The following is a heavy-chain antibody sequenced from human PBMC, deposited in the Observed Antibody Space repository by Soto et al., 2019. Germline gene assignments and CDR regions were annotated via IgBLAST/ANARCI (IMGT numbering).Heavy chain of an antibody. CDR1: GGSISSGVYY. V-gene: IGHV4-31*03. D-gene: IGHD3-16*02. CDR3: ARGGSYHELVSDH. Sequence: QVQLQESGPGLVKPSQTLSLTCTVSGGSISSGVYYWNWIRQYPGKGLEWIGYIYYSGSTYYNPSLKSRVTISVDTSKTQFSLKLSSVTAADTAVYYCARGGSYHELVSDHWGQGTLVTVSS. CDR2: IYYSGST. J-gene: IGHJ4*02.